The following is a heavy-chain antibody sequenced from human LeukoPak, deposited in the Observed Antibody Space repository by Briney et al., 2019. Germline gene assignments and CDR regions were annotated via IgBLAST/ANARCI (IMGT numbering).Heavy chain of an antibody. D-gene: IGHD3-3*01. J-gene: IGHJ6*03. CDR2: INHSGST. Sequence: SETLSLTCAVYGGSFSGYYWSWSRQPPGEGVEWFGQINHSGSTNYNPSLKSRVTISVDTSKNQFSLKLSSVTAADAAVYYCARGRGSRRSAYSTYYYYYYMDVWGKGTTVTVSS. V-gene: IGHV4-34*01. CDR3: ARGRGSRRSAYSTYYYYYYMDV. CDR1: GGSFSGYY.